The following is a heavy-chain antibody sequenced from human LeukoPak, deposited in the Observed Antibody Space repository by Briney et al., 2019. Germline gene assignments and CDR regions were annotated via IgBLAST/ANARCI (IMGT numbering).Heavy chain of an antibody. V-gene: IGHV4-4*02. J-gene: IGHJ4*02. Sequence: SGTLSLTCAVSGGSISSSNWWSWVRQPPGKGLEWIGEIYHSGSTNYNPSLKSRVTISVDTSKNQFSLKLSSVTAADTAVYYCARAGAAATFDYWGQGTLVTVSS. CDR2: IYHSGST. D-gene: IGHD6-13*01. CDR1: GGSISSSNW. CDR3: ARAGAAATFDY.